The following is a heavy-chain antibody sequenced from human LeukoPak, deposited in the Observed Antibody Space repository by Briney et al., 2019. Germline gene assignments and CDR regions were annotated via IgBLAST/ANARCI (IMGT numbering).Heavy chain of an antibody. CDR3: ARPGGYSYGTDAFDI. Sequence: GGSLRLSCAASGFTFSSYSMNWVRQAPGKGLEWVASISSSSSYIYYADSVKGRFTISRDNAKNSLYLQMNSLRAEDTAVYYCARPGGYSYGTDAFDIWGQGTMVTVSS. V-gene: IGHV3-21*01. CDR2: ISSSSSYI. D-gene: IGHD5-18*01. CDR1: GFTFSSYS. J-gene: IGHJ3*02.